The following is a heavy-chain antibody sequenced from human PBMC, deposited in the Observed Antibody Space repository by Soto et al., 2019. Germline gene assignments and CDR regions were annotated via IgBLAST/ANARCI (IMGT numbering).Heavy chain of an antibody. CDR2: IYYSGST. CDR1: GGSISSGGYY. V-gene: IGHV4-31*03. J-gene: IGHJ4*02. Sequence: SETLSLTCTVPGGSISSGGYYWSWMRQHPGKGLEWIGYIYYSGSTYYNPSLKSRVTISVDTSKNQFSLKLSSVTAADTAVYYCARYSNWYYFDYWGQGTLVTVSS. CDR3: ARYSNWYYFDY. D-gene: IGHD4-4*01.